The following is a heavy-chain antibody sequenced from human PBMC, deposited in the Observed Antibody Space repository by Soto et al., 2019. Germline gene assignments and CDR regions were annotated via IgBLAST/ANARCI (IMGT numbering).Heavy chain of an antibody. D-gene: IGHD3-22*01. CDR2: ISAYNGNT. CDR1: GYTVTSYG. J-gene: IGHJ4*02. V-gene: IGHV1-18*01. CDR3: ARDSTILFSSGYPNFDY. Sequence: GASVKVCCKASGYTVTSYGISWVRQAPGQGLEWMGWISAYNGNTNYAQKLQGRVTMTTDTSTSTAYMELRSLRSDDTAVYYCARDSTILFSSGYPNFDYWGQGTLVTVSS.